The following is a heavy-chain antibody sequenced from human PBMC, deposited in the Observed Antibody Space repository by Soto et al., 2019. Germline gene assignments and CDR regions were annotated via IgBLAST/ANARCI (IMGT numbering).Heavy chain of an antibody. Sequence: GGSLRLSCAASGFTFSSYAMHWVRQAPGKGLEWVAVISYDGSNKYYADSVKGRFTISRDSSKNTLYLQMNSLRAEDTAVYYCARDLRTHMVRGVIPSNYWGQGTLVTVSS. CDR2: ISYDGSNK. J-gene: IGHJ4*02. D-gene: IGHD3-10*01. CDR1: GFTFSSYA. V-gene: IGHV3-30-3*01. CDR3: ARDLRTHMVRGVIPSNY.